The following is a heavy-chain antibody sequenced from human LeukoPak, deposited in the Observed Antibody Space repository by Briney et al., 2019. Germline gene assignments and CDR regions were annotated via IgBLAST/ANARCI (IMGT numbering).Heavy chain of an antibody. CDR2: ISAYNGNT. CDR3: ARDPGPGDSSSWYDWFDP. V-gene: IGHV1-18*01. D-gene: IGHD6-13*01. J-gene: IGHJ5*02. Sequence: EASVKVSCKASGYTFTSYGISWVRQAPGQGLEWMGWISAYNGNTNYAQKLQGRVTMTTDTSTSTAYMELRSLRSDDTAVYYCARDPGPGDSSSWYDWFDPWGQGTLVTVSS. CDR1: GYTFTSYG.